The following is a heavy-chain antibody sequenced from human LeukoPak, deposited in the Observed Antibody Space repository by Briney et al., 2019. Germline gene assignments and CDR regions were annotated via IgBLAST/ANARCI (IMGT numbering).Heavy chain of an antibody. CDR3: ARGGVTKSYYFDY. CDR2: INSDGSST. CDR1: GFTFSSYW. D-gene: IGHD4-4*01. Sequence: GGSLRLSCAASGFTFSSYWMHWVRQAPGKGLVGVSRINSDGSSTSYADSVKGRFTISRDNAKNTLYLQMNSLRAEDTAVYYCARGGVTKSYYFDYWGQGTLVTVSS. J-gene: IGHJ4*02. V-gene: IGHV3-74*01.